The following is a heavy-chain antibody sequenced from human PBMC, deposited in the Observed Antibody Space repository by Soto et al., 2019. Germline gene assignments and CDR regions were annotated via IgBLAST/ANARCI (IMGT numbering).Heavy chain of an antibody. CDR1: GFTFSSYA. V-gene: IGHV3-23*01. CDR3: AKGPIFGVENIYDY. J-gene: IGHJ4*02. Sequence: EVQLLESGGGLLQPGGSLRLSCAASGFTFSSYAMSWVRQAPGKGLEWVSGMSGNGGSAYYADSGKGRFTISRDNSKKTLNLQMNSLRAEDTAVYYCAKGPIFGVENIYDYWGQGTLVTVSS. CDR2: MSGNGGSA. D-gene: IGHD3-3*01.